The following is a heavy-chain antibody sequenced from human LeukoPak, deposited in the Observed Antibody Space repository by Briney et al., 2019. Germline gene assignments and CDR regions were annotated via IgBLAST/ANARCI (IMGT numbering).Heavy chain of an antibody. CDR3: ARAPSRSGSYYPYFDY. CDR2: IYYSGST. Sequence: SQTLSLTCTVSGGSISSGDYYWSWIRQPPGKGLEWIGYIYYSGSTYYNPSLKSRVTISVDTSKNQFSLKLSSVTAADTAVYYCARAPSRSGSYYPYFDYGGQGTLVTVSS. D-gene: IGHD3-10*01. V-gene: IGHV4-30-4*01. J-gene: IGHJ4*02. CDR1: GGSISSGDYY.